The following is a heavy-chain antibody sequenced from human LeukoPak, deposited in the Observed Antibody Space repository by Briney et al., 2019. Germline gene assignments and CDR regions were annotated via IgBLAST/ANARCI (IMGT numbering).Heavy chain of an antibody. CDR2: INHSGST. D-gene: IGHD2-8*02. J-gene: IGHJ6*03. V-gene: IGHV4-34*01. CDR3: ARGPTGYYMDV. Sequence: SETLSLTCAVYGGSFSGYYWSWIRHPPGKALEWSGEINHSGSTNYNPSLKSRVTISVDTSKNQFSLKVSSVTAADTAVYYCARGPTGYYMDVWGKGTTVTVSS. CDR1: GGSFSGYY.